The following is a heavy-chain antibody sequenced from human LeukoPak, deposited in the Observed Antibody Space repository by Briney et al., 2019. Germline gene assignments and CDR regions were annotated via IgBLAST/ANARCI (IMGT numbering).Heavy chain of an antibody. V-gene: IGHV5-51*01. J-gene: IGHJ4*02. CDR3: ARRGYSYSDFDF. Sequence: XXXWVRQMPGXXLELMGIIYPGDSDTRYSPSFRGQVTISADKSINTAYLQWSGLKASDTAMYYCARRGYSYSDFDFWGQGTLVTVSS. CDR1: X. CDR2: IYPGDSDT. D-gene: IGHD5-18*01.